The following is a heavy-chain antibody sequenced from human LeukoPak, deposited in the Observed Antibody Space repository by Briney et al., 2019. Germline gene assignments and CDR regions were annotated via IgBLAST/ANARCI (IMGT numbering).Heavy chain of an antibody. CDR2: INEDGSTI. D-gene: IGHD3-10*01. J-gene: IGHJ4*02. CDR1: GFTFNSYW. V-gene: IGHV3-7*05. CDR3: AGTPWFGESTLDY. Sequence: GESLRLSCEASGFTFNSYWMSWVRQAPGKGLEWVADINEDGSTIYYVNSVKGRFTISRDNAKNSLSLQLNTLRSEDTAVYYCAGTPWFGESTLDYWGQGTLVTVSS.